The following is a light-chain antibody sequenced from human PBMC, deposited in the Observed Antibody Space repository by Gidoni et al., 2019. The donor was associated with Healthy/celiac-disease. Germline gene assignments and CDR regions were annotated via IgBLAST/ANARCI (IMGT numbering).Light chain of an antibody. Sequence: DIQMTQSPSTLSASVGDRVTITCRASQSISSWLAWYQQKPGKAPTLLIYKASSLESGVPSRFSGSGSGTEFTLTISSLQPDDFATYYCQQYNSSPLTFXGXTKVEIK. CDR1: QSISSW. CDR2: KAS. J-gene: IGKJ4*01. V-gene: IGKV1-5*03. CDR3: QQYNSSPLT.